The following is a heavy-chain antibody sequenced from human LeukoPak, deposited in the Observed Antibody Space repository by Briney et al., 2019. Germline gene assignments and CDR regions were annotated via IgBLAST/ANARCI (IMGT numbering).Heavy chain of an antibody. CDR2: ISSSSSYM. D-gene: IGHD1-26*01. V-gene: IGHV3-21*01. Sequence: PGGSLRLSCAASGFTFSSFSMNWVRQAPGRGLEWVSSISSSSSYMYYADSVKGRFTISRDNAKNSLYLQMNSLGPEDTAVYYCARDPYSGNYGNYYYYYMDVWGKGTTVTISS. J-gene: IGHJ6*03. CDR1: GFTFSSFS. CDR3: ARDPYSGNYGNYYYYYMDV.